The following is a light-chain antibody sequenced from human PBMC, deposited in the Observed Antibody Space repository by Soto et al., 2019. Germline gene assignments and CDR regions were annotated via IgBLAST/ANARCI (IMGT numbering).Light chain of an antibody. J-gene: IGKJ2*01. V-gene: IGKV3D-15*01. CDR1: QRISSN. Sequence: EIVMTQSPDTLSVSPGERATLSCRASQRISSNLAWYQQKPGQAPRLLIYGASTRATGDPARFSGSGSETDFTLTISSLQSEDCAVYYCQHYNNWPPYTFGQGTKLEIK. CDR2: GAS. CDR3: QHYNNWPPYT.